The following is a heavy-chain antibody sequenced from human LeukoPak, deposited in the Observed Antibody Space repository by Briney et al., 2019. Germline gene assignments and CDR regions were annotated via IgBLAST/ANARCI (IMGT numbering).Heavy chain of an antibody. CDR3: AGPLGYCTSTSCYTPFDY. D-gene: IGHD2-2*02. J-gene: IGHJ4*02. Sequence: GGSLRLSCAASGFTFSSYAMTWVRQAPGKGLEWVSSISRSGSYIYYADSVKGRFTISRDNPKNLLFLQMNSLRADDTAVYYCAGPLGYCTSTSCYTPFDYWGQGTLVTVSS. V-gene: IGHV3-21*01. CDR2: ISRSGSYI. CDR1: GFTFSSYA.